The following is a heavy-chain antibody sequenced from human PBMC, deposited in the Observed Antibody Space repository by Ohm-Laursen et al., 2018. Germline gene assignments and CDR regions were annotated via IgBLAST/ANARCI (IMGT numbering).Heavy chain of an antibody. V-gene: IGHV3-11*04. D-gene: IGHD4-17*01. CDR1: GFTFSDYY. J-gene: IGHJ4*02. CDR2: IDASGGTI. Sequence: GSLRLSCAASGFTFSDYYMSWIRQAPGKGLEWLSYIDASGGTIYYADSMEGRFTISRDNAKNELYLQMNGLRGEDTAVYYCARGAPFYGGFDYWGQGTLVTVSS. CDR3: ARGAPFYGGFDY.